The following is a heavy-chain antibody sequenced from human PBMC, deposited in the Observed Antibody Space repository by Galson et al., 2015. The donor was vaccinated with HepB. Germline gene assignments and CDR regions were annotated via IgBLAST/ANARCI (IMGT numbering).Heavy chain of an antibody. CDR2: ISSSGNTI. D-gene: IGHD2-2*01. J-gene: IGHJ4*02. CDR1: GFNFNDYY. Sequence: SLRLSCAASGFNFNDYYMSWIRQAPGKGLEWVSYISSSGNTIHYAASVKGRFTISRDNAKNSLFLQMNSLSDEDTAVYSCVRDWEIRSRYFDYWGQGTLVTVSS. V-gene: IGHV3-11*01. CDR3: VRDWEIRSRYFDY.